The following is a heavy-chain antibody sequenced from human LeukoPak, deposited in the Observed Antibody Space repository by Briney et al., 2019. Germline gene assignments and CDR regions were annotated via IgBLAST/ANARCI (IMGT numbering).Heavy chain of an antibody. J-gene: IGHJ4*02. CDR1: GYTFTGYY. V-gene: IGHV1-2*02. CDR3: ARDQVIQLWLTYYFDY. D-gene: IGHD5-18*01. Sequence: GTSVKVSCKASGYTFTGYYMHWVRQAPGQGLEWMGWINPNSGGTNYAQKFQGRVTMTRDTSISTAYMELSRPRSDDTAVYYCARDQVIQLWLTYYFDYWGQGTLVTVSS. CDR2: INPNSGGT.